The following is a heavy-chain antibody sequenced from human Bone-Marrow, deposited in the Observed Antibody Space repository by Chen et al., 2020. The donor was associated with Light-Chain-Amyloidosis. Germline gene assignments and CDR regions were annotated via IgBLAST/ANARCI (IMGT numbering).Heavy chain of an antibody. CDR2: IIPMFGSI. D-gene: IGHD6-13*01. J-gene: IGHJ6*02. CDR3: ARDQTSSWSRYGMDV. Sequence: WVRQAPGQGLEWMGGIIPMFGSIRYAQRFQGRVTITADESTSTAYMDLSGLRSEDSAVYFCARDQTSSWSRYGMDVWGQGTSVVVSS. V-gene: IGHV1-69*01.